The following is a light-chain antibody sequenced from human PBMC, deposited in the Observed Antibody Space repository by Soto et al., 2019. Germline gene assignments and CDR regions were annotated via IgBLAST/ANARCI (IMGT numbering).Light chain of an antibody. CDR1: QSVASN. Sequence: EIVLTQSPGTLSLSPGERATLSCRASQSVASNYLGWYQQKPGQAPRVLIYGASTRATGVAARFSGSGSGTDFTLTISSLQSEDFAVYYCQQYNKWPPLTFGGGTKVDNK. J-gene: IGKJ4*01. V-gene: IGKV3-15*01. CDR2: GAS. CDR3: QQYNKWPPLT.